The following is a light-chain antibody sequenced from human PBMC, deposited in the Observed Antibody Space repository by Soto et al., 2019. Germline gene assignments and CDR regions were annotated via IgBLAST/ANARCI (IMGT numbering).Light chain of an antibody. CDR1: QSISSY. V-gene: IGKV1-39*01. CDR3: HQSYSILWT. Sequence: DIQMTQSPSSLSASVGDRVTITCRASQSISSYLNLYQQKPGKAPKILIYAASSLQSGVPSRFSVSVYGTDFTLTISSLQPEDFATYDCHQSYSILWTVGQGTKVEIK. J-gene: IGKJ1*01. CDR2: AAS.